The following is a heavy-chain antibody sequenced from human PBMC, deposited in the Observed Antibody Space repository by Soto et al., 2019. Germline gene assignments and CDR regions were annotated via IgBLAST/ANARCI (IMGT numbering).Heavy chain of an antibody. CDR1: GFRFSDHS. CDR3: ARLPKGSLVTA. Sequence: VESGGGLVYPGGSLRXSXVASGFRFSDHSMNWVRQAPGKGLKWISYISSNSDTTYYADSVKGRFTVSRDNAKNALFLQMNSLRDDDTATYYCARLPKGSLVTAWGQGARVTVSS. J-gene: IGHJ4*02. D-gene: IGHD2-21*02. CDR2: ISSNSDTT. V-gene: IGHV3-48*02.